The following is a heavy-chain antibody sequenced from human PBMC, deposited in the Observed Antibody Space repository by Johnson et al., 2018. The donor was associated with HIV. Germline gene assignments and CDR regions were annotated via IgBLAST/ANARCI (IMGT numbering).Heavy chain of an antibody. CDR1: GFTFDDYG. J-gene: IGHJ3*02. Sequence: QMQLVESGGGVVRPGGSLRLSCAASGFTFDDYGMSWVRQAPGKGLEWVSVIYSGGSTHYADSVKGRFTISRDNSKNTVYLQMNSLRAEDTAVYYCARDSGQQLADAFDIWGQGTMVTVSS. CDR3: ARDSGQQLADAFDI. CDR2: IYSGGST. D-gene: IGHD6-6*01. V-gene: IGHV3-NL1*01.